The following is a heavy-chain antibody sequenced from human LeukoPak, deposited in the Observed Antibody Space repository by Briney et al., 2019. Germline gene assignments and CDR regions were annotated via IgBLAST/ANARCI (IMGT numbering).Heavy chain of an antibody. CDR1: GGSISSGSYY. D-gene: IGHD2-2*01. J-gene: IGHJ4*02. Sequence: SQNLSLTCTVSGGSISSGSYYWSWIRQPAGKGLEWIGRIYTSGSTNYNPSLKSRVTISVDTSKNQFSLKLSSVTAADTAVYYCARASLIKVVPAAPGYYFDYWGQGTLVTVSS. V-gene: IGHV4-61*02. CDR3: ARASLIKVVPAAPGYYFDY. CDR2: IYTSGST.